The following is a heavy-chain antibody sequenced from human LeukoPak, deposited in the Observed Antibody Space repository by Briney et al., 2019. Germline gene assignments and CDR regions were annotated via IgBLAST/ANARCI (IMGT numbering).Heavy chain of an antibody. CDR2: IGSDGSNT. D-gene: IGHD6-19*01. J-gene: IGHJ4*02. CDR1: GFTFSTFW. CDR3: AKDLSTETYYLAVAGL. V-gene: IGHV3-74*01. Sequence: GGSLRLSCATSGFTFSTFWMHWVRQAPGKGLVWVSRIGSDGSNTNYADSVKGRFTISRDNSKNTLYLQMNSLRAEDTAVYYCAKDLSTETYYLAVAGLWGQGTLVTVSS.